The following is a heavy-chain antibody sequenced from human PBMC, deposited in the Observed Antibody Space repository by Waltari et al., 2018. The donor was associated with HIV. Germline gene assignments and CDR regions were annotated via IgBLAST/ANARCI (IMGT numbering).Heavy chain of an antibody. CDR3: ARAQYYYDSSGYYYGDYGMDV. V-gene: IGHV1-2*02. CDR2: INPNSGGT. D-gene: IGHD3-22*01. CDR1: GYTFTGYY. J-gene: IGHJ6*02. Sequence: QVQLVQSGAEVKKPGASVKVSCKASGYTFTGYYMHWVRQAPEQGLEWMGWINPNSGGTNYAQKFQGRVTMTRDTSISTAYRELSRLRSDDTAVYYCARAQYYYDSSGYYYGDYGMDVWGQGTTVTVSS.